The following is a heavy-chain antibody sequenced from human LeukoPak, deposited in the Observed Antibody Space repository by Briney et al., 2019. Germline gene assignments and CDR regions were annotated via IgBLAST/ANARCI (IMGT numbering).Heavy chain of an antibody. CDR3: ARGNGDYFDY. Sequence: SETLSLTCSVSGGSISTYYWSWIRQPPGKGLEWIGYIYYSGSTNYNPSLKSRVTISVDTSKNQFSLKLSSVTAADTAVYYCARGNGDYFDYWGQGTLVTVSS. J-gene: IGHJ4*02. D-gene: IGHD4-17*01. CDR2: IYYSGST. CDR1: GGSISTYY. V-gene: IGHV4-59*01.